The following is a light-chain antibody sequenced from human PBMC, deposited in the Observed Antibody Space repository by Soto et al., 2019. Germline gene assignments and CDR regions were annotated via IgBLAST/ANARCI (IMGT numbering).Light chain of an antibody. Sequence: EIVLTQSPATLSLSPGERAILSCRASQSVSTFLAWFQQKPGQPPRLLIYNASNRTTGIPARFSGSGSGTDFTLSISSLEPEDFAVYYCQQRDDWPPITFGQGTRLENK. J-gene: IGKJ5*01. CDR1: QSVSTF. CDR2: NAS. CDR3: QQRDDWPPIT. V-gene: IGKV3-11*01.